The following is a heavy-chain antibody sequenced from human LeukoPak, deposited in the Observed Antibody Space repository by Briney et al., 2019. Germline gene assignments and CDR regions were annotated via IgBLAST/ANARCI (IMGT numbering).Heavy chain of an antibody. J-gene: IGHJ4*02. CDR1: GGSISSSSYY. CDR2: IYYSGST. V-gene: IGHV4-61*05. Sequence: TSETLSLTCTVSGGSISSSSYYWSWIRQPPGKGLEWIGYIYYSGSTNYNPSLKSRVTISVDTSKNQFSLKLSSVTAADTAVYYCARQPEDSSGYDYWGQGTLVTVSS. CDR3: ARQPEDSSGYDY. D-gene: IGHD3-22*01.